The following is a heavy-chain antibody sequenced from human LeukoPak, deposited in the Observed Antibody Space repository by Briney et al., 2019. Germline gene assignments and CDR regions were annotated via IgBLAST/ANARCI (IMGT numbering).Heavy chain of an antibody. J-gene: IGHJ4*02. CDR2: IWYDGSNK. Sequence: PGRSLRLSCAASGLTFSSYGMHWVRQAPGKGLEWVAVIWYDGSNKYYADSVKGRFTISRDNSKNTLYLQMNSLRAEDTAVYYCARDPDGDYYFDYWGQGTLVTVSS. V-gene: IGHV3-33*01. CDR3: ARDPDGDYYFDY. D-gene: IGHD4-17*01. CDR1: GLTFSSYG.